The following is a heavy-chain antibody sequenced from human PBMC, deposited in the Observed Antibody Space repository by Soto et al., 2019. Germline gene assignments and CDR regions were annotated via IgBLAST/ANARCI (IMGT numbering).Heavy chain of an antibody. Sequence: PSETLSLTCAVYGGFLSESYWTWIRQPPGKGLEWIGEINHVGGTNYNPSLKSRVTMSVDTSQNQFSLRLISVTAADTAMYFCVRIRYQLPSSVIWLVPWGQGTPVTVSS. CDR2: INHVGGT. V-gene: IGHV4-34*01. CDR3: VRIRYQLPSSVIWLVP. D-gene: IGHD3-16*01. J-gene: IGHJ5*02. CDR1: GGFLSESY.